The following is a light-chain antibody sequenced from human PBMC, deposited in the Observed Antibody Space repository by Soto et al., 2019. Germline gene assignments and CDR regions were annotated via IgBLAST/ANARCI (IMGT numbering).Light chain of an antibody. V-gene: IGKV3-20*01. CDR1: QSVRSNY. CDR2: AAS. CDR3: QQYVSSPKT. J-gene: IGKJ1*01. Sequence: DIVLTQSPGTLSLSPGERATLSCRASQSVRSNYLAWFQQKPGQAPRLLIYAASSRATGIPDRFIGSGSGTEFTLSITRLEPDDFAVYYCQQYVSSPKTFGQWTKVEIK.